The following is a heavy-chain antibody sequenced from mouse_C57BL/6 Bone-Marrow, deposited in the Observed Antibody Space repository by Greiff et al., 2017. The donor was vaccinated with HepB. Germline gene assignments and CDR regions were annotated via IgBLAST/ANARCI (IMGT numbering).Heavy chain of an antibody. CDR1: GYTFTSYW. Sequence: QVHVKQPGTELVKPGASVKLSCKASGYTFTSYWMHWVKQRPGQGLEWIGNINPSNGGTNYNEKFKSKATLTVDKSSSTAYMQLSSLTSEDSAVYYCARWTAQAPYYYAMDYWGQGTSVTVSS. J-gene: IGHJ4*01. CDR2: INPSNGGT. CDR3: ARWTAQAPYYYAMDY. D-gene: IGHD3-2*02. V-gene: IGHV1-53*01.